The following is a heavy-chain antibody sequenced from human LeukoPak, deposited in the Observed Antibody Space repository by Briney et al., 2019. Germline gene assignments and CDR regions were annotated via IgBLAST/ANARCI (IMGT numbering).Heavy chain of an antibody. J-gene: IGHJ4*02. CDR3: ARGDKFSGDY. V-gene: IGHV3-7*04. D-gene: IGHD6-19*01. CDR2: INQDGSEK. CDR1: GFTFSHYW. Sequence: PGGSLRLSCAASGFTFSHYWMSWVRQAPGKGLEWVANINQDGSEKYYVDSLKGRFTISRGNAEHSLYLQMNNLRAEDTAVYYCARGDKFSGDYWGRGTLVTVSS.